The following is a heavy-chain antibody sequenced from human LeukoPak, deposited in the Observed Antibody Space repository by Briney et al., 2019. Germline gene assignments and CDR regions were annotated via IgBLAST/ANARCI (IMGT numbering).Heavy chain of an antibody. CDR3: ARAPPFLYDSSGYFPT. J-gene: IGHJ5*02. V-gene: IGHV3-21*01. CDR2: ISSSSTYI. D-gene: IGHD3-22*01. Sequence: PGGSLRLSCAASGFTFHSYTVNWVRQAPGKGLEWVSSISSSSTYIYYADSVKGRFTISRDNAKNSLYLQMNSLRAEDTAVYYCARAPPFLYDSSGYFPTWGQGTLVTVSS. CDR1: GFTFHSYT.